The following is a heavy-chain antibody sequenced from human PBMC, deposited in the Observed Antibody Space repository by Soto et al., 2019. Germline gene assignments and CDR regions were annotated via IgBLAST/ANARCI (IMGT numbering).Heavy chain of an antibody. J-gene: IGHJ6*03. CDR3: ARGPLGYCSSTSCYLARGNYYMDV. CDR2: INHSGST. Sequence: SETLSLTCAVYGGSFSGYYWSWIRQPPGKGLEWIGEINHSGSTNYNPSLKSRVTISVDTSKNQFSLKLSSVTAADTAVYYCARGPLGYCSSTSCYLARGNYYMDVWGKGTTVTVSS. V-gene: IGHV4-34*01. D-gene: IGHD2-2*01. CDR1: GGSFSGYY.